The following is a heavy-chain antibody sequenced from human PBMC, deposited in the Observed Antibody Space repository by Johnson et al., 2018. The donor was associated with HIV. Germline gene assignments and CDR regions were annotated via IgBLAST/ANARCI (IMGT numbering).Heavy chain of an antibody. V-gene: IGHV3-13*01. Sequence: VQLVESGGGLVQPGGSLRLSCAASRFTFSWYWMHWVRQATGKGLEWVSAIGTAGDTYYPGSVKGRFTISRENAKNSLYLQMNSLRAGDTAVYYCARGPPLQWELRGNALDIWGQGTMVTVSS. CDR3: ARGPPLQWELRGNALDI. CDR2: IGTAGDT. D-gene: IGHD1-26*01. J-gene: IGHJ3*02. CDR1: RFTFSWYW.